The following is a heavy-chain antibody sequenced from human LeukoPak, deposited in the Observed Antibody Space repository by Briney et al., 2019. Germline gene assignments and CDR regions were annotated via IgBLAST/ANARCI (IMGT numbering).Heavy chain of an antibody. Sequence: GGSLRLSCAASGFTFSSYWMSWVRQAPGKGLEWVAVISYDGSNKYYADSVKGRFTISRDNSKNTLYLQMNSLRAEDTAVYYCARDKNKIVVVIPFDYWGQGTLVTVSS. J-gene: IGHJ4*02. V-gene: IGHV3-30-3*01. D-gene: IGHD3-22*01. CDR1: GFTFSSYW. CDR3: ARDKNKIVVVIPFDY. CDR2: ISYDGSNK.